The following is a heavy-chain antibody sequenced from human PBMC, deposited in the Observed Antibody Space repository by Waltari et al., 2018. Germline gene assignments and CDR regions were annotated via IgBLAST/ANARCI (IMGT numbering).Heavy chain of an antibody. Sequence: QVHLVQSGAEVKKPGASVKVSCKASGYPFTSYAMHWVRQAPGQRLEWMGWINAGNGNTKYSQKFQGRVTITRDTFASTAYMELSSLRSEDTAVYYCASRAYGSGSYSTPDYWGQGTLVTVSS. CDR3: ASRAYGSGSYSTPDY. D-gene: IGHD3-10*01. J-gene: IGHJ4*02. CDR2: INAGNGNT. CDR1: GYPFTSYA. V-gene: IGHV1-3*01.